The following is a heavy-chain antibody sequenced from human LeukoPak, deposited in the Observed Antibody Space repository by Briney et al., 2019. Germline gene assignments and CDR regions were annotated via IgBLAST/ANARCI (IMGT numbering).Heavy chain of an antibody. D-gene: IGHD3-10*01. CDR1: GFSFNTYP. Sequence: GRSPRLPCAASGFSFNTYPMHWDRQAPGKGLEWVAVISNNGNNKYYADSVKGRFTISRDNSNNTLSLRMNGLRVEDTAVYCCARPDDSESFYRANHYWGRGTLVTVS. CDR3: ARPDDSESFYRANHY. J-gene: IGHJ4*02. V-gene: IGHV3-30*04. CDR2: ISNNGNNK.